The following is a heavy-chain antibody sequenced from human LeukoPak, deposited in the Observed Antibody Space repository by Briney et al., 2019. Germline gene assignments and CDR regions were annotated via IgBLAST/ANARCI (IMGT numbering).Heavy chain of an antibody. CDR2: VNLQGST. CDR3: ARRFCSGGSCYSSLEY. D-gene: IGHD2-15*01. CDR1: GGSITNTNY. Sequence: PSGTLSLTCGVSGGSITNTNYWTWVRQPPGKGLEWIGEVNLQGSTNYNPSLMGRVAISVDTSENHISLQLTSVTAADTAVYYCARRFCSGGSCYSSLEYWGQGSLVTVSS. J-gene: IGHJ4*02. V-gene: IGHV4-4*02.